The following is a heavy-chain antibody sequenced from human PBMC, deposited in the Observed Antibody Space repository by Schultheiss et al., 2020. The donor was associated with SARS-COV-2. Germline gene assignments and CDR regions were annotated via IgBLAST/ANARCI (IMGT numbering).Heavy chain of an antibody. D-gene: IGHD4-17*01. CDR1: GYTFIDYN. V-gene: IGHV1-69*13. CDR2: IIPIFGTA. Sequence: SVKVSCKASGYTFIDYNIHWLRQAPGQGLEWMGGIIPIFGTANYAQKFQGRVTIIADESTSTAYMELSSLTSDDTAVYYCARGGGHDYGDYWYFDLWGRGALVTVSS. CDR3: ARGGGHDYGDYWYFDL. J-gene: IGHJ2*01.